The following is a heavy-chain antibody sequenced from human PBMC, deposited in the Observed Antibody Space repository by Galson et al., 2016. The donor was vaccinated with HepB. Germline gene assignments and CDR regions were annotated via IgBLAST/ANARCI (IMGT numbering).Heavy chain of an antibody. Sequence: SLRLSCAASGFTFRTYSMNWVRQAPGKGLEWVSSISDSSAYIYYADSVRGRFTISRDNAKNSLYPQMNSLRVEDTDVYYCGCNRRGVFLLDCGGQGTLVTVAS. D-gene: IGHD3-10*01. CDR3: GCNRRGVFLLDC. CDR1: GFTFRTYS. V-gene: IGHV3-21*01. CDR2: ISDSSAYI. J-gene: IGHJ4*02.